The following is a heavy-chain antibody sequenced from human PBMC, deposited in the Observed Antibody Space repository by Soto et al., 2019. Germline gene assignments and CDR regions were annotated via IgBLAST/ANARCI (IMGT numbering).Heavy chain of an antibody. Sequence: QVQLVQSGVEVKKLGSSVKFSCKASGGTFRNHGISWLRQAPGQGLEWIGGFTPKFGTANYAPKFQGRVSITADESTTTASVALSNLRPEDTAVYFCARGVVSGFEFWYFDLWGRGTLITVSS. V-gene: IGHV1-69*01. J-gene: IGHJ2*01. CDR2: FTPKFGTA. CDR1: GGTFRNHG. CDR3: ARGVVSGFEFWYFDL. D-gene: IGHD5-12*01.